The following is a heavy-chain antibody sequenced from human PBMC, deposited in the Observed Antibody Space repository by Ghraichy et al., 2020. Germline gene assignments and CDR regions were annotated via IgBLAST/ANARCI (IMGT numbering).Heavy chain of an antibody. CDR1: GGSLSGYS. V-gene: IGHV4-34*01. D-gene: IGHD1/OR15-1a*01. CDR3: ARARYNWDNARNWFDP. CDR2: INHSGST. Sequence: SQTLSLTCAVYGGSLSGYSWTWIRQPPGKGLEWIGEINHSGSTNYNPSLKSRVSISIDTSKNQLFLKLSSVTAADTAVYYCARARYNWDNARNWFDPWGQGTLVTVSS. J-gene: IGHJ5*02.